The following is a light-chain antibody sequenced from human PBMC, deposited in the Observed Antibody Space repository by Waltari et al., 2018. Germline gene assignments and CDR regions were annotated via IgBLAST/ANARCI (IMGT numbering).Light chain of an antibody. V-gene: IGLV2-23*01. Sequence: QSALTQPASVSGSPGRSITISCTGTSSDVGSYNLVSWYQQHPGKAPKLMIYEGSKRPLGVPNRFSGSKAGNTASLPISGLQAEDKADYYCCSYAGGSTVVVFGGGTKLTVL. CDR2: EGS. CDR3: CSYAGGSTVVV. J-gene: IGLJ2*01. CDR1: SSDVGSYNL.